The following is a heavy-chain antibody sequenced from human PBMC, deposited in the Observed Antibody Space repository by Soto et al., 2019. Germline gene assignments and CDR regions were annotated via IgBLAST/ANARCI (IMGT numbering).Heavy chain of an antibody. Sequence: QVQLVQSGAEMKKPGSSGKVSGQSSGGTFNTYAMNWVRQAPGQGPEWLGDISPMFGAANYAPKFQGRVTITADESTGTSYMQLSSLTSEDTALYFCAREVQVHTPAFVYWGQGTLVTVSS. J-gene: IGHJ4*02. V-gene: IGHV1-69*19. CDR2: ISPMFGAA. CDR1: GGTFNTYA. CDR3: AREVQVHTPAFVY. D-gene: IGHD3-10*01.